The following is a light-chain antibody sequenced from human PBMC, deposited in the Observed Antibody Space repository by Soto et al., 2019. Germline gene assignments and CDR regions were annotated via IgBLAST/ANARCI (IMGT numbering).Light chain of an antibody. CDR2: GAS. CDR1: QSVSSY. Sequence: EIVLTQSPATLSLSPGERATPSCRASQSVSSYLAWYQQKPGQAPRLLIYGASTRATGVPARFSGGGSGTEFTLTISSLQSEDFAFYYCQQNNKWPPVTFGGGTKV. J-gene: IGKJ4*01. CDR3: QQNNKWPPVT. V-gene: IGKV3-15*01.